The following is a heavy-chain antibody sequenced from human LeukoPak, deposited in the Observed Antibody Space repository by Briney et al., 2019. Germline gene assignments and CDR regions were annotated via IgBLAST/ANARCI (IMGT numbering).Heavy chain of an antibody. CDR2: ISASGGKT. CDR3: AKTFGTIDPFEY. V-gene: IGHV3-23*01. CDR1: GFTFSKFA. D-gene: IGHD2-2*01. Sequence: ETGGSLRLSCVASGFTFSKFAVSWVRQAPGKGLEWVSSISASGGKTYDADSVKGRFTISRDNSKNTFYLDMNSLRADDTAVYYCAKTFGTIDPFEYWGQGTLVTVSS. J-gene: IGHJ4*02.